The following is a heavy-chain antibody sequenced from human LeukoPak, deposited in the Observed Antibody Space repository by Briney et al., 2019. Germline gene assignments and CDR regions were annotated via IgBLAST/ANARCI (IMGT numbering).Heavy chain of an antibody. Sequence: QPGGSLRLSCAASEFTFSNYWMHWVRQAPGKGLVWVSRNNSDGSITSYADSVKGRFTISRDNAKNTLYLQMNSLRAEDTAVYYCARERAAADDSLDYWGQGTLVTVSS. D-gene: IGHD6-13*01. J-gene: IGHJ4*02. V-gene: IGHV3-74*01. CDR2: NNSDGSIT. CDR3: ARERAAADDSLDY. CDR1: EFTFSNYW.